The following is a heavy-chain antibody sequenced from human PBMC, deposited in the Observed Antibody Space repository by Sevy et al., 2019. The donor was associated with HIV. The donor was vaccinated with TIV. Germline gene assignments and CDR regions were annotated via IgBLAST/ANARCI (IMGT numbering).Heavy chain of an antibody. Sequence: GGSLRLSCAASGFTFSSYSMNWVRQAPGKGLEWVSSISSSSSYIYYADSVKGRLTISRDNAKNSRYLQMNSLRAEDTAVYYCASCPLLKGGWFDPWGQGTLVTVSS. V-gene: IGHV3-21*01. CDR2: ISSSSSYI. CDR1: GFTFSSYS. J-gene: IGHJ5*02. D-gene: IGHD3-16*01. CDR3: ASCPLLKGGWFDP.